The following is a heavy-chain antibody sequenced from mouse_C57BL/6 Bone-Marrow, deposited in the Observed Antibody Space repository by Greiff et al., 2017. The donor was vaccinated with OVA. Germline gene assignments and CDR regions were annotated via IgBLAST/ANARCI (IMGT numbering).Heavy chain of an antibody. CDR1: SFNIKDDY. V-gene: IGHV14-4*01. CDR2: IDPENGDT. D-gene: IGHD1-1*01. J-gene: IGHJ1*03. CDR3: TTSGYYGSSYWYFDV. Sequence: EVQLQQSGAELVRPGASVKLSCTASSFNIKDDYMHWVKQRPEQGLEWIGWIDPENGDTEYASKFQGKATITADTSSNTAYLQLSSLTSEDTAVYYCTTSGYYGSSYWYFDVWGTGTTVTVSS.